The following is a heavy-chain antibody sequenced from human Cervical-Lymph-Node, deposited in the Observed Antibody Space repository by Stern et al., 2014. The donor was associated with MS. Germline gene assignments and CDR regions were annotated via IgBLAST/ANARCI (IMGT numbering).Heavy chain of an antibody. CDR1: GGTFSDV. J-gene: IGHJ4*02. CDR2: IIPMFGTT. Sequence: VQLGQSGPEVKKPGSSVKLSCKASGGTFSDVINWVRQAPGQGLDWMGGIIPMFGTTNYAQKFQGRVKITADESMTTGYMELTSLTSEDTALYYCATTFHWGQGTLITVSS. V-gene: IGHV1-69*01. CDR3: ATTFH. D-gene: IGHD3-16*01.